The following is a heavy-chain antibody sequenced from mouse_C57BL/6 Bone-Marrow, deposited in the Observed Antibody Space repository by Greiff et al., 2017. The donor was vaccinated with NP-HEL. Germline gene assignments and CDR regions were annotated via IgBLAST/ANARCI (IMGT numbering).Heavy chain of an antibody. CDR3: ARGEDYDYFDY. CDR1: GYTFTSYW. J-gene: IGHJ2*01. D-gene: IGHD2-4*01. V-gene: IGHV1-64*01. CDR2: IHPNSGST. Sequence: VKLQQPGAELVKPGASVKLSCKASGYTFTSYWMHWVKQRPGQGLEWIGMIHPNSGSTNYNEKFKSKATLTVDKASSTAYMQLSSLTSADSAVYYCARGEDYDYFDYWGQGTTLTVSS.